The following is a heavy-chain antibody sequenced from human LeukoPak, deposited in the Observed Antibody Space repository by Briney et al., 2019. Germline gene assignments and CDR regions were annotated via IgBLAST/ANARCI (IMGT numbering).Heavy chain of an antibody. CDR3: ARDGATSSFDY. D-gene: IGHD1-26*01. CDR2: ISYDGSNK. J-gene: IGHJ4*02. CDR1: GLTFSSYA. Sequence: PGGSLRLSCAASGLTFSSYAMHWVRQAPGKGLEWVAVISYDGSNKYYADSVKGRFTISRDNSKNTLYLQMNSLRAEDTAVYYCARDGATSSFDYWGQGTLVTVSS. V-gene: IGHV3-30-3*01.